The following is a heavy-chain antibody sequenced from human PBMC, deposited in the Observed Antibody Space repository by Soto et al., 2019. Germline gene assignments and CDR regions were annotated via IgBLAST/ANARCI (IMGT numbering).Heavy chain of an antibody. J-gene: IGHJ4*02. V-gene: IGHV3-23*01. CDR1: GFTFSSYA. Sequence: PGGSLRLSCAASGFTFSSYAMSWVRQAPGKGLEWVSAISGSGGSTYYADSVKGRFTISRDNSKNTLYLQMNSLRAEDTAVYYCARDLYYGSGSYYPSGPFFDYWGQGTLVTVSS. CDR2: ISGSGGST. D-gene: IGHD3-10*01. CDR3: ARDLYYGSGSYYPSGPFFDY.